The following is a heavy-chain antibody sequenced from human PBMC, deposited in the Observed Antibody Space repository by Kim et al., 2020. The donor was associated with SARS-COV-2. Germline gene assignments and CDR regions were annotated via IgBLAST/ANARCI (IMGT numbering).Heavy chain of an antibody. CDR2: SNAGNGNT. CDR3: ARGSITFGGVVAK. J-gene: IGHJ1*01. Sequence: SVKVSCKASGYTFTTYAMHWVRQAPGQRREWMGWSNAGNGNTKYSQKFQGRVTITRDTSVSTAYMELSSLRSEDTAVYYCARGSITFGGVVAKWGQGTLVTVSS. V-gene: IGHV1-3*01. D-gene: IGHD3-16*02. CDR1: GYTFTTYA.